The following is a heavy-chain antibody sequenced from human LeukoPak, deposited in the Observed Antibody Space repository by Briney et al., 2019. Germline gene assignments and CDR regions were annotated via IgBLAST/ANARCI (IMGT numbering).Heavy chain of an antibody. V-gene: IGHV3-30*02. CDR3: ASKAPQFYYDY. J-gene: IGHJ4*02. D-gene: IGHD4-11*01. Sequence: GGSLRLSCAASGINLRTYGINWVRQAPGKGLEWVAFLEYDGRDQSNADSVRGRFTISRDTSKNTLFLQMNSLRSEDTAVYYCASKAPQFYYDYWGQGTLVTVSS. CDR2: LEYDGRDQ. CDR1: GINLRTYG.